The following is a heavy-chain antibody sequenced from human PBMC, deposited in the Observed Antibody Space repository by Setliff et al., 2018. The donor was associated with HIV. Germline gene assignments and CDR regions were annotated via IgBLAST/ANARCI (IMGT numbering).Heavy chain of an antibody. CDR2: INASGGST. D-gene: IGHD6-19*01. Sequence: ASVKVSCKASGYTLTNYAMHWVRQAPGQRLEWMGWINASGGSTTYAQKLQGRVTMTRDTSTSTVYMELSSLRGEDTAVYYCARSDSSGWYPDGMDIWGQGTTVTVSS. J-gene: IGHJ6*02. V-gene: IGHV1-46*04. CDR1: GYTLTNYA. CDR3: ARSDSSGWYPDGMDI.